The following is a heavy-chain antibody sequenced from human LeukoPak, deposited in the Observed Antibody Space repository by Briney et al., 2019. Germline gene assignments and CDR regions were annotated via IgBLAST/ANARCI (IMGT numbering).Heavy chain of an antibody. CDR1: GYTFTDYW. Sequence: GESLKISCKSSGYTFTDYWLGWVRQVSGKGLEWMGIIYPADSNTRYSPSFQGQVTISVDKTISTAYLLWSSLKASDTAMYYCARQFTSSSGLDYWGQGTLVTVSS. D-gene: IGHD6-6*01. CDR3: ARQFTSSSGLDY. J-gene: IGHJ4*02. CDR2: IYPADSNT. V-gene: IGHV5-51*01.